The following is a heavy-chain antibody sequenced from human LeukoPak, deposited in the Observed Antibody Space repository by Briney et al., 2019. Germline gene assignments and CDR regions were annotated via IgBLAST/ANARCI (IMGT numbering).Heavy chain of an antibody. CDR3: ARQASLRYFDWFSKYNWFGP. J-gene: IGHJ5*02. CDR2: IYYSGST. D-gene: IGHD3-9*01. CDR1: GGSISSSSYY. Sequence: PSETLSLTCTVSGGSISSSSYYWGWIRQPPGKGLEWIGSIYYSGSTYYNPSLKSRVTISVDTSKNQFSLKLSSVTAADTAVYYCARQASLRYFDWFSKYNWFGPWGQGTLVTVSS. V-gene: IGHV4-39*01.